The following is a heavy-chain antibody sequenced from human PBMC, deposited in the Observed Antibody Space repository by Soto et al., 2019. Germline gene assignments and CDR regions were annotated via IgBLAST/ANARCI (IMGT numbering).Heavy chain of an antibody. J-gene: IGHJ4*02. D-gene: IGHD5-12*01. CDR1: GASISYGGFS. CDR2: ISHLENT. V-gene: IGHV4-30-2*06. Sequence: SETLSLTCTVSGASISYGGFSWSWIRQSPGKGLEWIGYISHLENTYLHPSFKSRLTMSIDRTRNQFSMKLSSVTAADMAVYYCARGGGYDSFDYWGQGVLVTVSS. CDR3: ARGGGYDSFDY.